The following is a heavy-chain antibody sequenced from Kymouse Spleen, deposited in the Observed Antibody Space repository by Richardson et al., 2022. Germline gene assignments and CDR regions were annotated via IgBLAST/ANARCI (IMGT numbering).Heavy chain of an antibody. CDR2: IWYDGSNK. CDR3: ARQGITGTTDYYYYGMDV. Sequence: QVQLVESGGGVVQPGRSLRLSCAASGFTFSSYGMHWVRQAPGKGLEWVAVIWYDGSNKYYADSVKGRFTISRDNSKNTLYLQMNSLRAEDTAVYYCARQGITGTTDYYYYGMDVWGQGTTVTVSS. CDR1: GFTFSSYG. D-gene: IGHD1-7*01. V-gene: IGHV3-33*01. J-gene: IGHJ6*02.